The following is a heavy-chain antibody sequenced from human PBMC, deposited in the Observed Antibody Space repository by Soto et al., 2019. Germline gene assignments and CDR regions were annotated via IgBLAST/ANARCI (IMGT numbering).Heavy chain of an antibody. D-gene: IGHD3-3*01. CDR1: GFTFSSYA. J-gene: IGHJ5*02. V-gene: IGHV3-23*01. CDR2: ISGSGGST. CDR3: AKDRYYDFWSGYSA. Sequence: EVQLLESGGGLVQPGGSLRLSCAASGFTFSSYAMSWVRQAPGKGLEWVSAISGSGGSTYYADSVKGRFTISRDNSKNTLYLQMNSLRAEDTAVYCCAKDRYYDFWSGYSAWGQGTLVTVSS.